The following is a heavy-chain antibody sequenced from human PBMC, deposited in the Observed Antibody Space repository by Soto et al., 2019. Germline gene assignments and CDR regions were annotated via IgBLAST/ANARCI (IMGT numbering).Heavy chain of an antibody. D-gene: IGHD6-13*01. J-gene: IGHJ4*02. CDR2: IYYSGST. Sequence: SETLSLTCTVSGGSSSSSSYYWGWIRQPPGKGLEWIGYIYYSGSTYYNPSLKSRVTISVDTSKNQFSLKLSSVTAADTAVYYCASWAAGIAAAGTHLDYFDYWGQGTLVTVSS. V-gene: IGHV4-39*07. CDR3: ASWAAGIAAAGTHLDYFDY. CDR1: GGSSSSSSYY.